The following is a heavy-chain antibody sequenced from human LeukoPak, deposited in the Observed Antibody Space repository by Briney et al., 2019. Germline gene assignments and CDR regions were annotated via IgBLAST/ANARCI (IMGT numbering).Heavy chain of an antibody. CDR2: ISYDGSNK. J-gene: IGHJ4*02. CDR3: ARDKAGEQWLEPFDY. CDR1: GFTFSSYA. D-gene: IGHD6-19*01. V-gene: IGHV3-30*04. Sequence: GGSLRLSCAASGFTFSSYAMHWVRQAPGKGREGGAVISYDGSNKYYADSVKGRFTISRDNSKNTLYLQMNSLRAEDTAVYYCARDKAGEQWLEPFDYWGQGTLVTVSS.